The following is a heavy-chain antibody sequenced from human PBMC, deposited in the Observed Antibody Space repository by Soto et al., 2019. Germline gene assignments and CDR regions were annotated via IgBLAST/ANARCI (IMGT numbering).Heavy chain of an antibody. J-gene: IGHJ6*02. CDR1: GFIVSSKY. Sequence: EVQMVETGGGLSQPGGSLRLSCAVSGFIVSSKYMTWVRQAPGKGLEWVSVIYTGGSTYYADSARGRFTISRDSSKNTLYLQMNSLRAEDAAVYYCTTYTGYGMDVWGQGTTVTVSS. V-gene: IGHV3-53*02. CDR2: IYTGGST. CDR3: TTYTGYGMDV. D-gene: IGHD3-16*01.